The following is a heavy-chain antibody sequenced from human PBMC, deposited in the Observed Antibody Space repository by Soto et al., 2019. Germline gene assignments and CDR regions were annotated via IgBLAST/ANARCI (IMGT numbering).Heavy chain of an antibody. J-gene: IGHJ4*02. D-gene: IGHD2-15*01. V-gene: IGHV3-30*18. CDR3: AKDRSKWRVVAASFDY. CDR2: ISYDGSNK. Sequence: PGGSLRLSCAASGFTFSSYGMHWVRQAPGKGLEWVAVISYDGSNKYYADSVEGRFTISRDNSKNTLYLQMNSLRAEDTAVYYCAKDRSKWRVVAASFDYWGQGTLVTVSS. CDR1: GFTFSSYG.